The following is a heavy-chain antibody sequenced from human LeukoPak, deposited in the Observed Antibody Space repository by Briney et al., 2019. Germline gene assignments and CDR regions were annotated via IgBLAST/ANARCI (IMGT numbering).Heavy chain of an antibody. D-gene: IGHD3-22*01. J-gene: IGHJ4*02. CDR1: GYTFTSYG. CDR2: ISAYNGNT. V-gene: IGHV1-18*01. Sequence: ASVKVSYKASGYTFTSYGISWVRQAPGQGLEWMGWISAYNGNTNYAQKLQGRVTMTTDTSTSTAYMELRSLRSDDTAVYYCARDDYDSSGYPKNYFDYWGQGTLVTVSS. CDR3: ARDDYDSSGYPKNYFDY.